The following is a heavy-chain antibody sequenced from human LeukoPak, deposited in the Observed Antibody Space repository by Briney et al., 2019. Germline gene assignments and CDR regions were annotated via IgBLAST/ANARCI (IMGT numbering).Heavy chain of an antibody. CDR3: ARAGIAVAGWPGYYYYYMDV. Sequence: SETLSLTCTVSGGSISTYYWSRIRQPPGKGLEWIGYIYHSGSTNYNPSLKSRVTISVDTSKNQFSLKLSSVTAADTAVYYCARAGIAVAGWPGYYYYYMDVWGKGTTVTISS. CDR2: IYHSGST. V-gene: IGHV4-59*12. CDR1: GGSISTYY. D-gene: IGHD6-19*01. J-gene: IGHJ6*03.